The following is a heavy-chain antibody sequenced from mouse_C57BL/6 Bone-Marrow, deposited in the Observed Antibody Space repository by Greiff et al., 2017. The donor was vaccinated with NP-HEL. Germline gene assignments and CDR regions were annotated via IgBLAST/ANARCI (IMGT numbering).Heavy chain of an antibody. CDR1: GYTFTSYW. CDR3: ARSFLLSDY. J-gene: IGHJ2*01. Sequence: QVQLKESGAELVKPGASVKMSCKASGYTFTSYWITWVKQRPGQGLEWIGDIYPGSGSTNYNEKFKSKATLTVDTSSSTAYMQLSSLTSEDSAVYYCARSFLLSDYWGQGTTLTVSS. V-gene: IGHV1-55*01. CDR2: IYPGSGST. D-gene: IGHD2-10*01.